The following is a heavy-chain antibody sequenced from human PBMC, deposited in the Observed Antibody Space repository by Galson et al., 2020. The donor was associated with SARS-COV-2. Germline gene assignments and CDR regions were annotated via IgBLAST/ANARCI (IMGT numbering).Heavy chain of an antibody. CDR3: AKDQIVGDGYWCFDS. CDR2: MTSRTT. Sequence: GESLKISCVASGFTFRGNAMTWVRQAPGKGLEWVSGMTSRTTYYADSVKGRFTISRDDSKNTVYLQMNSLRVEDTAIYYCAKDQIVGDGYWCFDSWGQGTLVTVSS. J-gene: IGHJ5*01. CDR1: GFTFRGNA. D-gene: IGHD2-8*02. V-gene: IGHV3-23*01.